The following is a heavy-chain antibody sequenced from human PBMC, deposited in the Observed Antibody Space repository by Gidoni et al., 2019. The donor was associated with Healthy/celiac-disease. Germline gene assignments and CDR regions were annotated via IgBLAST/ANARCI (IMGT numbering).Heavy chain of an antibody. CDR3: ARGPEVPLTYYYDTRTGGSNWFDP. D-gene: IGHD3-22*01. J-gene: IGHJ5*02. V-gene: IGHV1-2*04. CDR1: GYTFTGYH. Sequence: QVQLVQSGAEVKKPGASVKVSCKASGYTFTGYHMPWVRQAPGQGLGWMGWINPNSGGTNYAQKFQGWVTMTRDTSISTAYMELGRLRSDDTAVYYCARGPEVPLTYYYDTRTGGSNWFDPWGQGTLVTVSS. CDR2: INPNSGGT.